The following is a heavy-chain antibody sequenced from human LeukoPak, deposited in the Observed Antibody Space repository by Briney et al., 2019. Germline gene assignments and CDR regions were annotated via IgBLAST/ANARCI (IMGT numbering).Heavy chain of an antibody. CDR3: ARDQVYYYYYYMDV. J-gene: IGHJ6*03. CDR1: GGSISSGSYY. V-gene: IGHV4-61*02. CDR2: IYTSGST. Sequence: SETLSLTCTVSGGSISSGSYYWSWIRQPAGKGLEWIGRIYTSGSTNYNPSLKSRVTISVDTSKNQFSLKLSSVTAADTAVYYCARDQVYYYYYYMDVWSKGTTVTVSS.